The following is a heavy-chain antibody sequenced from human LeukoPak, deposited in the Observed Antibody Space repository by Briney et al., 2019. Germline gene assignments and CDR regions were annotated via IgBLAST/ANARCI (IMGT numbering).Heavy chain of an antibody. D-gene: IGHD3-10*01. V-gene: IGHV3-21*01. J-gene: IGHJ4*02. CDR2: ISSSSSYI. CDR3: ARDRSLEPGLLWFGELSPPDY. CDR1: GFTFSSYS. Sequence: TTGGSLRLSCAASGFTFSSYSMNWVRQAPGKGLEWVSSISSSSSYIYYADSVKGRFTISRDNAKNSLYLQMNSLRAEDTAVYYCARDRSLEPGLLWFGELSPPDYWGQGTLVTVSS.